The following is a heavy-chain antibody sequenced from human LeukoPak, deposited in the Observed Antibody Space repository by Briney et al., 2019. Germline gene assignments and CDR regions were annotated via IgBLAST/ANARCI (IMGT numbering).Heavy chain of an antibody. CDR2: ISWNSGSI. D-gene: IGHD4-17*01. CDR1: GFTFDDYA. Sequence: GRSLRLSCAASGFTFDDYAMHWVRQAPGKGLEWVSGISWNSGSIGYADSVKGRFTISRDNAKNTLYLQMNSLRAEDTAVYYCAKYTPTVTTQRGYFDYWGQGTLVTVSS. CDR3: AKYTPTVTTQRGYFDY. J-gene: IGHJ4*02. V-gene: IGHV3-9*01.